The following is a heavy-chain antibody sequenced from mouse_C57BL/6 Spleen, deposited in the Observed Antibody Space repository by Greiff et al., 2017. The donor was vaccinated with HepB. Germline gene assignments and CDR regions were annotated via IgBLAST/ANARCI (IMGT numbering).Heavy chain of an antibody. V-gene: IGHV1-55*01. Sequence: QVQLQQSGAELVKPGASVKMSCKASGYTFTSYWITWVKQRPGQGLEWIGDIYPGSGSTNYNEKFKSKATLTVDTSSSTAYMQLSSLTSEDSAVYYCARRDSCYDYFDYWGQGTTLTVSS. CDR1: GYTFTSYW. CDR2: IYPGSGST. J-gene: IGHJ2*01. D-gene: IGHD1-1*01. CDR3: ARRDSCYDYFDY.